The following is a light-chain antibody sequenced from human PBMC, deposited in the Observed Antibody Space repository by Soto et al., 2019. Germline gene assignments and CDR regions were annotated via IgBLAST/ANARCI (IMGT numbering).Light chain of an antibody. J-gene: IGKJ3*01. Sequence: DIQMTQSPSSLSASVGDRVTITCRASQSISSYLNWYQQKPVKAPKLLIYAASSLQSGVPSRFRGSGSRTDFALTISSLQPEDFATYFWQQSYSTPLFGPGTKVDIK. V-gene: IGKV1-39*01. CDR3: QQSYSTPL. CDR2: AAS. CDR1: QSISSY.